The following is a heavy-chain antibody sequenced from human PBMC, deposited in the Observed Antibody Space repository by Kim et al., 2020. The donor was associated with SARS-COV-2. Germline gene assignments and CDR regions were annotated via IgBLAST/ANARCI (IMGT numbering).Heavy chain of an antibody. V-gene: IGHV1-3*01. CDR1: GYTFTNYA. CDR2: INAGNGNT. J-gene: IGHJ4*02. D-gene: IGHD3-10*01. Sequence: ASVKVSCKASGYTFTNYAMHWVRQAPGQRLEWMGWINAGNGNTKYSQKFQGRVTITRDTSASTAYMELTSLRSEDTAVFYCARAATSADSESFRPFDYWGQGSLVTVSS. CDR3: ARAATSADSESFRPFDY.